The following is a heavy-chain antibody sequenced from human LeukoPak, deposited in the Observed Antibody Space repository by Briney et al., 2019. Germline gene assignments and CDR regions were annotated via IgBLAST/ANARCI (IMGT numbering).Heavy chain of an antibody. D-gene: IGHD2-21*02. CDR1: GYSFTIYW. J-gene: IGHJ6*02. CDR3: ARDHCGGYCYSGPYYYYYGMDV. CDR2: IYLGDYDT. V-gene: IGHV5-51*01. Sequence: GESLTTSCKGSGYSFTIYWIRWVRQIPGQGLGWMGIIYLGDYDTRYSQSFQGQVTISADKSISTAYLQWSRLKASDTDMYYCARDHCGGYCYSGPYYYYYGMDVWGQGTTVTVSS.